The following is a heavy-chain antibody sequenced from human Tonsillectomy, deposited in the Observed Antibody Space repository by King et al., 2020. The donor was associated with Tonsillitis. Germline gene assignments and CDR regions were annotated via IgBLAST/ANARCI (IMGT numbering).Heavy chain of an antibody. CDR2: INPSGGST. Sequence: QLVQSGAEVKKPGASVKVSCKASGYTFTSYYMHWVRQAPGQGLEWMGIINPSGGSTSYAQKFQGRVTMTRDTSTSTVYMELSSLRSEDTAVYYCARQGGHDYGDYWLDPWGQGTLVTVSS. V-gene: IGHV1-46*03. D-gene: IGHD4-17*01. J-gene: IGHJ5*02. CDR3: ARQGGHDYGDYWLDP. CDR1: GYTFTSYY.